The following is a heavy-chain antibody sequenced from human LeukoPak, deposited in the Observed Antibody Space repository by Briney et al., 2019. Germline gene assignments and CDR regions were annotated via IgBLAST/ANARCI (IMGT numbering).Heavy chain of an antibody. V-gene: IGHV3-21*01. CDR3: ASTDIVGAAFDY. D-gene: IGHD1-26*01. CDR1: GFTFSSYA. CDR2: ISSSSSYI. J-gene: IGHJ4*02. Sequence: GRSLRLSCAASGFTFSSYAMHWVRQAPGKGLEWVSSISSSSSYIYYADSVKGRFTISRDNAKNSLYLQMNSLRAEDTAVYYCASTDIVGAAFDYWGQGTLVTVSS.